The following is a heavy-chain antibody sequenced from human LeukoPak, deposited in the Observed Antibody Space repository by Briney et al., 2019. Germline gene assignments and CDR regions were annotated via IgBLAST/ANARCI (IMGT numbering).Heavy chain of an antibody. CDR2: ISSSSSTI. D-gene: IGHD3-3*01. CDR3: ARERSPKYFNL. V-gene: IGHV3-48*01. CDR1: GFTFSSYS. Sequence: GGSLRLSCAASGFTFSSYSMNWVRQAPGKGLEWVSYISSSSSTIYYADSVKGRFTISRDNAKNSLYLQMNSLRAEDTAVYYCARERSPKYFNLWGRGTLVTVSS. J-gene: IGHJ2*01.